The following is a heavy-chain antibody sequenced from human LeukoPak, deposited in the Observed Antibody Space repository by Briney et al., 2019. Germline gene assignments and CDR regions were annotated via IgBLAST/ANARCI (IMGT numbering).Heavy chain of an antibody. CDR3: ARVGSSSSFGY. CDR1: GGSISSYY. Sequence: SETLSLTCTVSGGSISSYYWSWIRQPPGKGLEWIGYIYYSGSTNYNPALKSRVTISVDTSKNQFSLKLSPVTAADTAVYYCARVGSSSSFGYWGQGTLVTVSS. J-gene: IGHJ4*02. D-gene: IGHD6-6*01. CDR2: IYYSGST. V-gene: IGHV4-59*01.